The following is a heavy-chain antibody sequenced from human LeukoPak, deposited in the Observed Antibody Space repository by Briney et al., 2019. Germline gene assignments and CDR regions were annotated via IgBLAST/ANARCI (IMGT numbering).Heavy chain of an antibody. J-gene: IGHJ4*02. D-gene: IGHD1-14*01. V-gene: IGHV4-38-2*02. CDR3: ARAESYRGHYIDS. CDR2: MYHSGTT. CDR1: GYSMRTGYY. Sequence: PSETLSLTCNVSGYSMRTGYYWGWIRQAPGKGLEWIGDMYHSGTTFYNLSLKSRVTITGDTSKSQFYLKLTSVTAADTAVYYCARAESYRGHYIDSWGRGTQVTVSS.